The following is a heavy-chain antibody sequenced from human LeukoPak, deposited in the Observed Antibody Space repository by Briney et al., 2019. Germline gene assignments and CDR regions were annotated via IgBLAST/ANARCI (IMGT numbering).Heavy chain of an antibody. CDR2: ISSSSSYI. CDR1: GFTFSSYS. V-gene: IGHV3-21*01. J-gene: IGHJ3*02. D-gene: IGHD4-17*01. Sequence: GGSLRLSCAASGFTFSSYSMNWVRQAPGKGLEWVSSISSSSSYIYYADSVKGRFTISRDNAKNSLYLQMNSLRAEDTAVYYCARDMGADYGSSWDAFDIWGQGTMVTVSS. CDR3: ARDMGADYGSSWDAFDI.